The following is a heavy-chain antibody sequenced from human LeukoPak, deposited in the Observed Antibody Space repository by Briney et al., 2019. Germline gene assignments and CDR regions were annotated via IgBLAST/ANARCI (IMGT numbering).Heavy chain of an antibody. CDR3: ARGGVAVAGTRSPYYFDY. D-gene: IGHD6-19*01. V-gene: IGHV3-23*01. Sequence: GGSLRLSCAASGFTFSTYAMSWVRQAPGKGLEWVSDISGSGDSTHYADSVKGRFTISRDNSKNTLYLQMNSLRAEDTAVYYCARGGVAVAGTRSPYYFDYWGQGTLVTVSS. J-gene: IGHJ4*02. CDR2: ISGSGDST. CDR1: GFTFSTYA.